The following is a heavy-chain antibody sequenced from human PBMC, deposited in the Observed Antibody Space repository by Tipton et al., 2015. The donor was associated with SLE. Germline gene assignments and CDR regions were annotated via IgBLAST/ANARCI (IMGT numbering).Heavy chain of an antibody. Sequence: TLSLTCTVSGGSVSSGRYFWSWIRQHPRKGLEWIGCIFYNGNTHYNPSLKSRVIMSVDTSKNQFSLTLSSVTAADTAVYYCARVVVECISHSCYNFDSWGQGTLVTVSS. D-gene: IGHD5-12*01. J-gene: IGHJ4*02. V-gene: IGHV4-31*03. CDR1: GGSVSSGRYF. CDR3: ARVVVECISHSCYNFDS. CDR2: IFYNGNT.